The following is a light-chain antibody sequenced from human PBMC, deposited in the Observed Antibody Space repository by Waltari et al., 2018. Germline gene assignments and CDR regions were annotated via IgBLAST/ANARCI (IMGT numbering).Light chain of an antibody. Sequence: QSALTQAASVSGSPGQSITMSCTGTNSAVGSYKLVSWYQQNPGEAPKLMIFEVTKRPSGVSNRFSGSKSGNTASLTISGLQAEDEAHYYCFSYAGSRNWVFGGGTKLTVL. CDR2: EVT. CDR3: FSYAGSRNWV. V-gene: IGLV2-23*02. CDR1: NSAVGSYKL. J-gene: IGLJ3*02.